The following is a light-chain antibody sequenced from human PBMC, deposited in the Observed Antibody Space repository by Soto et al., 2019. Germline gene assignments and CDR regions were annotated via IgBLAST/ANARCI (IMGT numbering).Light chain of an antibody. Sequence: DIQMTQSPSSLSASVGDRVTIICRASQGISNYLAWYQQKPGKVPKLLIYAASTLQPGVPSRFSGSGSGTDFTLTISSLQPEDVATYYCQKYNSYPPEAFGPGTKVDIK. CDR1: QGISNY. CDR2: AAS. V-gene: IGKV1-27*01. CDR3: QKYNSYPPEA. J-gene: IGKJ3*01.